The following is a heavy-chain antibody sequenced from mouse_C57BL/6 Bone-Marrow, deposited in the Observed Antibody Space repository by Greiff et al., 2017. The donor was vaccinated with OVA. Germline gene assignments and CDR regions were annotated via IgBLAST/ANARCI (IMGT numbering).Heavy chain of an antibody. J-gene: IGHJ4*01. Sequence: VQLQQPGAELVRPGSSVKLSCKASGYTFTSYWMDWVKQRPGQGLEWIGNLYPSDSETHYNQQFKDKATLTVDKSSSTAYMQLSSLTSEDSAVYYSARGRRAMDYWGQGTSVTVSS. CDR1: GYTFTSYW. CDR3: ARGRRAMDY. CDR2: LYPSDSET. V-gene: IGHV1-61*01.